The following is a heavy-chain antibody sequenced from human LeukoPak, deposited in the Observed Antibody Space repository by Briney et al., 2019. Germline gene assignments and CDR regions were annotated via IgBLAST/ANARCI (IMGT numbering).Heavy chain of an antibody. CDR1: GFTFSSYA. V-gene: IGHV3-30-3*01. J-gene: IGHJ4*02. CDR3: AKDQYSKEPHYFDY. CDR2: ISYDGSNK. Sequence: PGRSLRLSCAASGFTFSSYAMHWVRQAPGKGLEWVSVISYDGSNKYYADSVKGRFTISRDNSKNTLYLQMNSLRAEDTAVYYWAKDQYSKEPHYFDYWGQGTLVTVSS. D-gene: IGHD4-11*01.